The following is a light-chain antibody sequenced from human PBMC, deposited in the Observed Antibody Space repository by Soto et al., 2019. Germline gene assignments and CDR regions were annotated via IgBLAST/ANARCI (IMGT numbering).Light chain of an antibody. CDR3: SSYTSSSTYV. J-gene: IGLJ1*01. V-gene: IGLV2-14*03. CDR2: DVS. Sequence: QSALTQPASVSGSPGQSIAISCTGTSSDVGAYNSVSWYQQHPGRAPKLMIHDVSDRPSGVSNRFSGSKSGNTASLTISGLQAEDEADYYCSSYTSSSTYVFGTGTKVT. CDR1: SSDVGAYNS.